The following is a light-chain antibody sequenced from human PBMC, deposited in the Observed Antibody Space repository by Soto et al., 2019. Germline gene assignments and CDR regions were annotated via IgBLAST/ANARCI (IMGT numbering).Light chain of an antibody. Sequence: DIQMTQSPSSLSASVGDRVTITCRASHGISSYLNWYQQKPGKAPKLLIYAASSLQSGVPSRFSGSGSGTDFTLTISSLQPEDFATYYCQQSYSTPVTFGQGTKVDIK. CDR1: HGISSY. V-gene: IGKV1-39*01. CDR3: QQSYSTPVT. J-gene: IGKJ1*01. CDR2: AAS.